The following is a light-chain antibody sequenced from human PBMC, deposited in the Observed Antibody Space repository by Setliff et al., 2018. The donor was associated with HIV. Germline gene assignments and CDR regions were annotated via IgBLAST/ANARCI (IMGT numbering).Light chain of an antibody. J-gene: IGLJ1*01. Sequence: QSALTQPASVSGSPGQSITISCTGTSSDVGSYNLVSRYQQHPGKAPKLMIYEVSKRPSGVSNRFSGSKSGNTASLTISGLQAEDEADYYCCSYAGSNTFVFGTGTKVTVL. V-gene: IGLV2-23*02. CDR3: CSYAGSNTFV. CDR1: SSDVGSYNL. CDR2: EVS.